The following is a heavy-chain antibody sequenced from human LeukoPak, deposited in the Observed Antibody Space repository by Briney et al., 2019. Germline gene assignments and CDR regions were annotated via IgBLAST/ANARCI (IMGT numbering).Heavy chain of an antibody. Sequence: GGSLRLSCAASGFTFSSYEMNWVRQAPGKGLEWVSYISSSGSTKYYADSLMGRFTLSRDNAKKSLYLQMNSLRAEDTAVYYCAREALTETTFGPYDYWGQGTLVTVTS. CDR1: GFTFSSYE. D-gene: IGHD4-17*01. J-gene: IGHJ4*02. CDR2: ISSSGSTK. V-gene: IGHV3-48*03. CDR3: AREALTETTFGPYDY.